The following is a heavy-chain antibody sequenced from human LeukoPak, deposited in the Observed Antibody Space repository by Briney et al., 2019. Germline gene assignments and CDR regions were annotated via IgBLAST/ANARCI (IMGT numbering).Heavy chain of an antibody. J-gene: IGHJ4*02. V-gene: IGHV1-69*05. CDR1: GGTFSSYA. D-gene: IGHD3-22*01. Sequence: SVKVSCKASGGTFSSYAISWVRQAPGQGLEWMGRIIPIFGTANYAQKFQGRVTITTDESTSTAYMELSSLRSEDTAVYYCARAHRDYYDSSGYSDFDYGGQGTLVTVSS. CDR2: IIPIFGTA. CDR3: ARAHRDYYDSSGYSDFDY.